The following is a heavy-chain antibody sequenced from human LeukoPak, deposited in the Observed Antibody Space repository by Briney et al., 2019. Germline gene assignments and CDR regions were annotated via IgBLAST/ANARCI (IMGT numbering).Heavy chain of an antibody. J-gene: IGHJ4*02. Sequence: SVKVSCKASGGTFSSYAISWVRLAPGQGLEWMGGIIPIFGTANYAQKFQGRVTITADESTSTAYMELSSLRSEDTAVYYCARGTEPRYQLLLFWGQGTLVTVSS. CDR3: ARGTEPRYQLLLF. CDR1: GGTFSSYA. D-gene: IGHD2-2*01. CDR2: IIPIFGTA. V-gene: IGHV1-69*13.